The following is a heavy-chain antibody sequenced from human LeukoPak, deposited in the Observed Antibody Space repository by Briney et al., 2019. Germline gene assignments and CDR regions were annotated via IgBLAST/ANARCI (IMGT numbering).Heavy chain of an antibody. V-gene: IGHV3-21*01. Sequence: GGSLRLSCAASGFTFSSYSMNWVRQAPGKGREWGSSISSSSSYIYYADSVKGRFTISRDNAKNSLYLQMNSLRAENTAVYYCARDSSSWDNWFDPWGQGTLVTVSS. CDR1: GFTFSSYS. J-gene: IGHJ5*02. CDR2: ISSSSSYI. D-gene: IGHD6-13*01. CDR3: ARDSSSWDNWFDP.